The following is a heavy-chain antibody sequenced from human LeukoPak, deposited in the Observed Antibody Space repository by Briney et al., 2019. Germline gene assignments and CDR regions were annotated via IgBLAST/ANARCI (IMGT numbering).Heavy chain of an antibody. V-gene: IGHV4-34*01. D-gene: IGHD3-10*01. J-gene: IGHJ3*02. CDR1: GGSFSGYY. Sequence: SETLSLTCAVYGGSFSGYYWSWIRQPPGKGLEWIGEINHSGSTNYNPSLKSRVTISVDTSKNQFSLKLSSVTAADTAVYYCATRGAMVRGPSHAFDIWGQGTMVTVSS. CDR3: ATRGAMVRGPSHAFDI. CDR2: INHSGST.